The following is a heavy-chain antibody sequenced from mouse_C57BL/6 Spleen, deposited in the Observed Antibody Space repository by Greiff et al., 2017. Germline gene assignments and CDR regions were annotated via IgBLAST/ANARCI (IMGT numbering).Heavy chain of an antibody. Sequence: QVQLQQSGPELVKPGASVKISCKASGYAFSSSWMNWVKQRPGKGLEWIGRIYPGDGDTNYNGKFKGKATLTADQSSSTAYMQLSSLTSEYSAVYFCARGGSSGFPWFAYWGQGTLVTGSA. V-gene: IGHV1-82*01. J-gene: IGHJ3*01. CDR1: GYAFSSSW. CDR3: ARGGSSGFPWFAY. D-gene: IGHD3-2*02. CDR2: IYPGDGDT.